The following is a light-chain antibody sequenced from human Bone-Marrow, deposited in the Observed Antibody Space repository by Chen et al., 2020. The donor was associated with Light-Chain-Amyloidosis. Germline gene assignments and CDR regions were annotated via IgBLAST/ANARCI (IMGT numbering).Light chain of an antibody. Sequence: QSALSQPASASGSPGQSITISCTGTSSDVGGYNYVSWYQQHPGTAPKLVIFDVSYRPSGISNRFSGSKSGNTASLTISGLQAEDEADYYCSSYTRSSTWLFGGGTKLTVL. J-gene: IGLJ3*02. CDR1: SSDVGGYNY. CDR3: SSYTRSSTWL. CDR2: DVS. V-gene: IGLV2-14*03.